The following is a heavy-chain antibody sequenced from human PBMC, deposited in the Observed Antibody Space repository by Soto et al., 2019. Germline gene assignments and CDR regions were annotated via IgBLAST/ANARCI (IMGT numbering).Heavy chain of an antibody. J-gene: IGHJ4*02. CDR1: GYTFTSYA. CDR2: INAGNGNT. CDR3: AREISRY. V-gene: IGHV1-3*01. D-gene: IGHD2-15*01. Sequence: ASVKVSCKASGYTFTSYAMHWVRQAPGQRLEWKGWINAGNGNTKYSQKIKGRVTITRDTSASTAYMELSSLRSEDTAVYYCAREISRYWGQGTLVTVSS.